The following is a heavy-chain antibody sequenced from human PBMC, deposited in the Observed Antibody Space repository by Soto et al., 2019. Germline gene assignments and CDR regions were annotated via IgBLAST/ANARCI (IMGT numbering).Heavy chain of an antibody. J-gene: IGHJ3*01. Sequence: QVRLVQSGAEVKKPGSSVKVSCKASGGTFTSYGISWVRQAPGQGLEWMGETIPDFGSGNYAQNFQGRETITVDGSSTTSYRELSSLRSEDTAVYYCARDLAPAVIAGDAFDLWGQGTMVTVSS. CDR3: ARDLAPAVIAGDAFDL. CDR2: TIPDFGSG. CDR1: GGTFTSYG. D-gene: IGHD2-2*02. V-gene: IGHV1-69*01.